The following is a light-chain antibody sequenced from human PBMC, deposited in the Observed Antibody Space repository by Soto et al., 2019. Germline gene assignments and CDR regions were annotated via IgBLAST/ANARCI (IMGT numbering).Light chain of an antibody. J-gene: IGLJ1*01. Sequence: QSALTQPASVSGSPGQSITISCTGTSSDVGGYNYVSWYQQHPGKAPKLMIYEVSNRPSGVSNRFSGSKSGNTASLTISGLQSEDEADYYCSSYTSSSTLVVVNGTKLTF. CDR2: EVS. V-gene: IGLV2-14*01. CDR3: SSYTSSSTLV. CDR1: SSDVGGYNY.